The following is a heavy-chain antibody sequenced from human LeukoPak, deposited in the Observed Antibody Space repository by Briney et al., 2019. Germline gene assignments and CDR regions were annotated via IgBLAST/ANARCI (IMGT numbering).Heavy chain of an antibody. V-gene: IGHV1-24*01. CDR2: FDPEDGET. J-gene: IGHJ1*01. CDR1: GYTLTELS. CDR3: ARAPRGDIVVVLAAIPEYFQH. D-gene: IGHD2-2*02. Sequence: GASVKVSCKVSGYTLTELSMHWVRQAPGKGLEWMGGFDPEDGETIYAQKFQGRVTMTTDTSTSTAYMELRSLRSDDTAVYYCARAPRGDIVVVLAAIPEYFQHWGQGTLVTVSS.